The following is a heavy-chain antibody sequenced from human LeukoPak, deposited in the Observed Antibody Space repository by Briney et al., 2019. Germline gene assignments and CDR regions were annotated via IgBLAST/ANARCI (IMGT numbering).Heavy chain of an antibody. CDR2: IDWDDDK. CDR1: GFSLSTSGTC. V-gene: IGHV2-70*11. Sequence: GSGPTLVNPTQTLTLTCTFSGFSLSTSGTCVSWIRQPPGKALEWLARIDWDDDKYYSTSLKTRLTISKDTSKNQVVLTMTNMDPVDTATYYCARIRRSNSGWFLFDYWGQGTLVTVSS. D-gene: IGHD6-19*01. CDR3: ARIRRSNSGWFLFDY. J-gene: IGHJ4*02.